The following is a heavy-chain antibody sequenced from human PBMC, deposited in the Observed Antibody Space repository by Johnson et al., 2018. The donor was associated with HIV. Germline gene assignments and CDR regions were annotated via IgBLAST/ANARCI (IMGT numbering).Heavy chain of an antibody. V-gene: IGHV3-23*01. CDR3: ARDLPGPPSLYAFDI. Sequence: VLLLESGGDLVKPGRSLRLSCAASGFTFSSYAMSWVRQAPGKGLEWVSAISGSGGSTYYADSVKGRFTISRDNSKNTMYLQMNSLRAEDTAVYYCARDLPGPPSLYAFDIWGQGTMVTVSS. CDR2: ISGSGGST. J-gene: IGHJ3*02. CDR1: GFTFSSYA.